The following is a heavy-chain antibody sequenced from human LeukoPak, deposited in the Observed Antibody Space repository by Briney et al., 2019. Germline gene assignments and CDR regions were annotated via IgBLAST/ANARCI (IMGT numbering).Heavy chain of an antibody. D-gene: IGHD7-27*01. Sequence: QPGRSLRLSCAASGFTFDDYAMHWVRQAPGKGLEWVSGISWNSGSIGYADSVKGRFTISRDNAKNSLYLQMNSLRAEDTALYYCAKDTSPNWGFMGYWGQGTLVTVSS. CDR1: GFTFDDYA. CDR3: AKDTSPNWGFMGY. V-gene: IGHV3-9*01. CDR2: ISWNSGSI. J-gene: IGHJ4*02.